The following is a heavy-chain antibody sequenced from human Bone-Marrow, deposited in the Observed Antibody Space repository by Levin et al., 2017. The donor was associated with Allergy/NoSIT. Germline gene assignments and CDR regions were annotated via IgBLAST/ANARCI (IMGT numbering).Heavy chain of an antibody. D-gene: IGHD5-18*01. CDR2: IYYSGST. J-gene: IGHJ4*02. CDR1: GGSISSYY. V-gene: IGHV4-59*01. Sequence: SSETLSLTCTVSGGSISSYYWSWIRQPPGKGLEWIGYIYYSGSTNYNPSLKSRVTISVDTSKNQFSLKLSSVTAADTAVYYCARVSCIQLWYYFDYWGQGTLVTVSS. CDR3: ARVSCIQLWYYFDY.